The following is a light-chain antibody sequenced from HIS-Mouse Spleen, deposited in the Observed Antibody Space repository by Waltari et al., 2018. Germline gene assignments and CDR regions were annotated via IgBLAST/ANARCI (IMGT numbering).Light chain of an antibody. CDR2: WAS. V-gene: IGKV4-1*01. Sequence: DIVMTQTPDHLAVSLDGRTTINCKARQSVLYSSNNKNYLAWYQQKPGQPPKLLIYWASTRESGVPDRFSGSGSGTDFTLTISSLQAEDVAVYYCQQYYSTPLTFGGGTKVEIK. CDR1: QSVLYSSNNKNY. J-gene: IGKJ4*01. CDR3: QQYYSTPLT.